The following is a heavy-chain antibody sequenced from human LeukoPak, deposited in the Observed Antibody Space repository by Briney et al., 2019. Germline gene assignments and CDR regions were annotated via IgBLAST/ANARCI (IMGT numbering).Heavy chain of an antibody. J-gene: IGHJ4*02. D-gene: IGHD1-1*01. CDR3: AKDLYNWNDFFDY. CDR1: GFTFSSYG. CDR2: ISYDGSNK. Sequence: GGSLRLSCAASGFTFSSYGMHWVRQAPGKGLEWVAVISYDGSNKYYADSVKGRFTISRDNSKNTLYLQMNSLRAEDTAVYYCAKDLYNWNDFFDYWGQETLVTVSS. V-gene: IGHV3-30*18.